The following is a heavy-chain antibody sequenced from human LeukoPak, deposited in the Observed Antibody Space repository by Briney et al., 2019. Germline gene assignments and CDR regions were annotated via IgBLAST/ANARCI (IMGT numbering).Heavy chain of an antibody. Sequence: GGSLRLSCAASGFTFSSYAMSWVRQAPGKGLEWVSVISSSCSNTYYADSVKGRFTISRDNSKNTLSLQMNSLRVEDTAVYYCAEDIGQTSFGGQGTLVTVSS. V-gene: IGHV3-23*01. D-gene: IGHD3-16*01. J-gene: IGHJ4*02. CDR1: GFTFSSYA. CDR3: AEDIGQTSF. CDR2: ISSSCSNT.